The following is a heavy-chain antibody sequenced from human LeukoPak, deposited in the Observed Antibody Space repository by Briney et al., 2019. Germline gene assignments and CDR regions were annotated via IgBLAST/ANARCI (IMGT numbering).Heavy chain of an antibody. Sequence: GGTLRLSCAASGFTFSSYAMHWVRQAPGKGLEWVAVISYSISNTYYADSVKGRFTISRDNSKNTLYLQMDNLRSEDTAVYYCARGLWGDFWSGDYYYYYMDVWGEGTTVTVSS. D-gene: IGHD3-3*01. CDR2: ISYSISNT. J-gene: IGHJ6*03. V-gene: IGHV3-30*04. CDR3: ARGLWGDFWSGDYYYYYMDV. CDR1: GFTFSSYA.